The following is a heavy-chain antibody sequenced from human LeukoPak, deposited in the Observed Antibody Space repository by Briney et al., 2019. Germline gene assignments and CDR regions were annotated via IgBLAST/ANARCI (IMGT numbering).Heavy chain of an antibody. CDR1: GFTFSSYG. J-gene: IGHJ6*02. V-gene: IGHV3-33*01. CDR3: ARGLVYSSGYDYSMDV. CDR2: IWYDGSNK. D-gene: IGHD6-19*01. Sequence: PGRSLRLSCAASGFTFSSYGMHWVRQAPGKGLEWVAVIWYDGSNKYYADSVKGRFTISRDNSKNTLYLQMNSLRAEDTAVYYCARGLVYSSGYDYSMDVWGQGTTVTVSS.